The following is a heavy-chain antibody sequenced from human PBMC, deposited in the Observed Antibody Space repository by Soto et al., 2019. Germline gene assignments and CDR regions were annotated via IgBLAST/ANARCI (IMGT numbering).Heavy chain of an antibody. CDR1: GFTFSNYA. CDR3: AKDGGPVYCNSPGCSAKHFDY. D-gene: IGHD2-2*01. J-gene: IGHJ4*02. Sequence: QVQLVESGGGVVQPGRSLRLSCAASGFTFSNYAMHWVRQAPGKGLEWLAIISYDGDNEYYADSVRGRFTISRDNSKNTLYLQTNNRRDEDTAVYYCAKDGGPVYCNSPGCSAKHFDYWGQGTLVTVSS. V-gene: IGHV3-30*18. CDR2: ISYDGDNE.